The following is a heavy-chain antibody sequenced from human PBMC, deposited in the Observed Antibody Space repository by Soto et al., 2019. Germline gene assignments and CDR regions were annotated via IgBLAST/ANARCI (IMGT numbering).Heavy chain of an antibody. Sequence: GESLKISCQASGYGFTAYWITWVRQMPGKGLEWMATIDPSDSYVDYSPSFRGHVTFSVDRSITTVYLQWNSLKASDSAMYFCTRRASSSFYHFDFWGQGALVTVSS. J-gene: IGHJ4*02. CDR1: GYGFTAYW. CDR2: IDPSDSYV. V-gene: IGHV5-10-1*01. D-gene: IGHD2-2*01. CDR3: TRRASSSFYHFDF.